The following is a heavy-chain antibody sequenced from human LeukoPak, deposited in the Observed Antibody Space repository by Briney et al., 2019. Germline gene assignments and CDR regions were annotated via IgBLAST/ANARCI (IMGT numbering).Heavy chain of an antibody. D-gene: IGHD2-2*01. CDR1: GGSFRGYY. CDR2: INHSGST. CDR3: ARGQPATIDY. Sequence: SETLSLTCAVYGGSFRGYYWSWIRQPPGKGLEWIGEINHSGSTNYNPSLKSRVTISVGTSKNQFSLKLSSVTAADTAVYYCARGQPATIDYWGQGTLVTVSS. V-gene: IGHV4-34*01. J-gene: IGHJ4*02.